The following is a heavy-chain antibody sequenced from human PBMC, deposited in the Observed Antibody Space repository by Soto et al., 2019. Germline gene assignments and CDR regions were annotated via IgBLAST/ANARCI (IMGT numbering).Heavy chain of an antibody. V-gene: IGHV1-46*01. Sequence: GASVKVSCKASGYTFTSYYMHWVRQAPGQGLEWMGIVNPSGGSTSYAQKFQGRVTMTRDTSTSTVYMELSSLRSEDTAVYYCARGPRGDPYYYYGMDVWGQGTTVTVSS. J-gene: IGHJ6*02. CDR3: ARGPRGDPYYYYGMDV. D-gene: IGHD3-16*01. CDR1: GYTFTSYY. CDR2: VNPSGGST.